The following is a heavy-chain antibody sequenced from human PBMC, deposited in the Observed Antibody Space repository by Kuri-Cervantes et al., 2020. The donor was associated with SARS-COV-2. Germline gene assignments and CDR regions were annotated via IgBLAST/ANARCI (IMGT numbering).Heavy chain of an antibody. CDR1: GFNFSTTD. Sequence: LTCVASGFNFSTTDMHWVRQAPGKGLEWVTFISSDGKNKKCMASGKGRFTISRDNSHNTQHLQMKSLRDEDTAIYYCAKDRVGVHDFWGQGTLVTVSS. D-gene: IGHD2-21*01. V-gene: IGHV3-30*18. CDR2: ISSDGKNK. J-gene: IGHJ4*02. CDR3: AKDRVGVHDF.